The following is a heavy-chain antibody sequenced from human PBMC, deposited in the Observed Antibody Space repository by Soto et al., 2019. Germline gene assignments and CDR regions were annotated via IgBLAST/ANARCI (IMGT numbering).Heavy chain of an antibody. CDR3: ARMGGYCSSTSCYHPRNYYYYYMDV. D-gene: IGHD2-2*01. CDR2: IIPILGIA. V-gene: IGHV1-69*02. Sequence: QVQLVQSGAEVKKPGSSVKVSCKASGGTFSSYTISWVRQAPGQGLEWMGRIIPILGIANYAQKFQGRVTITADKSTSTAYMEMRSLRSEDTAVYYCARMGGYCSSTSCYHPRNYYYYYMDVWGKGTTVTVSS. J-gene: IGHJ6*03. CDR1: GGTFSSYT.